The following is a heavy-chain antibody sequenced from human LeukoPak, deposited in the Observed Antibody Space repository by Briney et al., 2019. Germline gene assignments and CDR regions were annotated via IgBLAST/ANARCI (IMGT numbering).Heavy chain of an antibody. CDR1: GASLNDDY. V-gene: IGHV4-34*01. Sequence: SETLSLTCVVYGASLNDDYWTWSRESPQKGLEWMGEVNSIGSTNYNPSLETRVTISTDTSKKQFSLKLRSVTAADTAVYYCASGILVLVYAALDSWGRGTLVTVSS. D-gene: IGHD2-8*01. J-gene: IGHJ4*02. CDR3: ASGILVLVYAALDS. CDR2: VNSIGST.